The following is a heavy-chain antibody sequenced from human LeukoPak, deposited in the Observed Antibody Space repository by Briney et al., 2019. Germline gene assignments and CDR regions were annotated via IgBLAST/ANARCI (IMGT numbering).Heavy chain of an antibody. CDR3: ATVVTPRYCTSTSCYSKGWFDP. D-gene: IGHD2-2*01. CDR2: IIPIFGSA. J-gene: IGHJ5*02. V-gene: IGHV1-69*06. Sequence: SVKVSCKASGGTFSSYVISWVRQAPGQGLEWVGGIIPIFGSANYAQKFRGGVTITPDKSKRTVYMDLSNLRSEDTAVYYCATVVTPRYCTSTSCYSKGWFDPWSQGTLVTVSS. CDR1: GGTFSSYV.